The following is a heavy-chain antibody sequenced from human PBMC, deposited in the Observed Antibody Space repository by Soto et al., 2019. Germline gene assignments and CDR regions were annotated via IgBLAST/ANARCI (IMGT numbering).Heavy chain of an antibody. J-gene: IGHJ4*02. Sequence: GGSLRLSCAASGFTFSSYAMSWVRQAPGKGLEWVSAISGSGGSTYYADSVKGRFTISRDNSKNTLYLQMNSLRAEDTAVYYCAKEPRGYCSGGSCYFDNWGQGTLVTVSS. CDR3: AKEPRGYCSGGSCYFDN. CDR1: GFTFSSYA. D-gene: IGHD2-15*01. CDR2: ISGSGGST. V-gene: IGHV3-23*01.